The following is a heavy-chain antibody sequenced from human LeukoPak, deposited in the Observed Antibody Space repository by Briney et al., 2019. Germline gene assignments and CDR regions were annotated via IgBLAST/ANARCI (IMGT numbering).Heavy chain of an antibody. CDR2: LNSDGSST. CDR1: GFTFSSYW. D-gene: IGHD5-12*01. J-gene: IGHJ5*02. CDR3: ARGYDYSWFDP. Sequence: PGGSLRLSCAASGFTFSSYWMHCVRQAPGKGLVWVSRLNSDGSSTDYADSVKGRFTISRDNARNTLYLQMNSLRAEDTAVYYCARGYDYSWFDPWGQGTLVTVSS. V-gene: IGHV3-74*01.